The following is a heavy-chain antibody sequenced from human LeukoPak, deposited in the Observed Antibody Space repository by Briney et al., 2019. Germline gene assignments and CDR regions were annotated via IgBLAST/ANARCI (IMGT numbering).Heavy chain of an antibody. CDR1: GYSFTDYW. Sequence: GESLKISCKGSGYSFTDYWIGWVRQLPGKGGEWMGIIYPRDSDTRYSPSFQGQVAISADKSISTAYLQWSSLKASDTAMYYCARRGTGEWLDYWGQGILVTVSS. V-gene: IGHV5-51*01. CDR2: IYPRDSDT. J-gene: IGHJ4*02. D-gene: IGHD3-10*01. CDR3: ARRGTGEWLDY.